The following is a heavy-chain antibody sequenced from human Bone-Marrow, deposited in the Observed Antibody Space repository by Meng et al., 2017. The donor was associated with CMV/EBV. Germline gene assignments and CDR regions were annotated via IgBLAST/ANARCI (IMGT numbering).Heavy chain of an antibody. Sequence: GSLRLSCTVSGGSISSGDYYWSWIRQPPGKGLEWIGSIYYSGSTYYNPSLKSRVTISVDTSKNQFSLKLSSVTAADTAVYYCARLRRYGMGVWGQGTTVTVSS. CDR3: ARLRRYGMGV. CDR1: GGSISSGDYY. CDR2: IYYSGST. V-gene: IGHV4-39*01. J-gene: IGHJ6*02.